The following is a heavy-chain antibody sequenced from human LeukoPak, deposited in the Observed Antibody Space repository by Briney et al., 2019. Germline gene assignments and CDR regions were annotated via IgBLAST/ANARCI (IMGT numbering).Heavy chain of an antibody. J-gene: IGHJ4*02. D-gene: IGHD6-19*01. V-gene: IGHV3-74*01. CDR1: GFTFSSYW. Sequence: PGRPLRLSCAASGFTFSSYWMHWVRQAPGKGLVWVTRISSDGSSTSYADSVKGRFTISRDNAKNTLYLQMSSLRAEDTAMYYCARISLSGWANDYWGQGTLVTVSS. CDR2: ISSDGSST. CDR3: ARISLSGWANDY.